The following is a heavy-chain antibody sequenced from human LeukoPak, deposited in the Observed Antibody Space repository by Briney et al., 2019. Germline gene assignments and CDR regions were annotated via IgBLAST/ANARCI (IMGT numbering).Heavy chain of an antibody. CDR1: GGSVSSGSYY. D-gene: IGHD4-17*01. J-gene: IGHJ5*02. V-gene: IGHV4-61*01. CDR3: ARGPSDNDYGVYNWFDP. CDR2: IYYSGST. Sequence: PSETLSLTCTVSGGSVSSGSYYWSWIRQPPGKGLVWIGYIYYSGSTNYNPSLKSRVTISVDTSKNQFSLKLSSVTAADTAVYYCARGPSDNDYGVYNWFDPWGQGTLVTVSS.